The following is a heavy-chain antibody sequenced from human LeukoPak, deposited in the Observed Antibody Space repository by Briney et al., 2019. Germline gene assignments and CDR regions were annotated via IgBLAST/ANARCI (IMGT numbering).Heavy chain of an antibody. CDR1: GFTVSNNH. J-gene: IGHJ6*02. CDR3: ARDRVEVTTNMLGGVKRTVTDYYGMDV. CDR2: TYSDGTT. D-gene: IGHD3-16*01. V-gene: IGHV3-53*01. Sequence: PGGSLRLTCGASGFTVSNNHMSWVRQAPGKGLEWVSITYSDGTTYYADSVKGRFTISRDNSRNTLYVQMNSLRAEDTAVYFCARDRVEVTTNMLGGVKRTVTDYYGMDVWGQGTTVTVSS.